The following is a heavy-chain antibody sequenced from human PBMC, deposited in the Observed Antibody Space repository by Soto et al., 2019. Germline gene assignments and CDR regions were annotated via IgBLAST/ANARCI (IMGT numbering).Heavy chain of an antibody. V-gene: IGHV3-30*18. CDR1: GFTFSSYG. D-gene: IGHD6-19*01. CDR3: AKERGSSSGYYYYMDV. Sequence: GGSLRLSCAASGFTFSSYGMHWVRQAPGKGLEWVAVISYDGSNKYYADSVKGRFTISRDNSKNTLYLQMNSLRAEDTAVYYCAKERGSSSGYYYYMDVWGKGTTVTVSS. J-gene: IGHJ6*03. CDR2: ISYDGSNK.